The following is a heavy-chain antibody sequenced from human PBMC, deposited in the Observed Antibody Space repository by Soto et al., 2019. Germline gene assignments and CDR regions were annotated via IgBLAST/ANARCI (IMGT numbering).Heavy chain of an antibody. J-gene: IGHJ4*02. CDR2: INAGNGNT. D-gene: IGHD2-21*02. CDR1: GYTFTSYA. CDR3: ARSIVVVTALDY. V-gene: IGHV1-3*05. Sequence: QVQLVQSGAEEKKPGASVKVSCKASGYTFTSYAMHWVRQAPGQRLEWMGWINAGNGNTKYSQKFQGXFXXXRXXSASTAYMELSSLRSDDTAVYYCARSIVVVTALDYWGQGKLVTVSA.